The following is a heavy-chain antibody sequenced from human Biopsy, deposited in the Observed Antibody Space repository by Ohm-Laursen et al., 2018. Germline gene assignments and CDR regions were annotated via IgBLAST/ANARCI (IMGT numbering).Heavy chain of an antibody. D-gene: IGHD4-17*01. CDR3: ARDAYGDYDTYY. Sequence: TLSLTCTVSGGSISDYFWSWIRQPADKGLEYVGRIYSSGRTFYNPSLKSRVTMSVATSDNQFSLKLSSVTAADTAVYFCARDAYGDYDTYY. V-gene: IGHV4-4*07. CDR1: GGSISDYF. J-gene: IGHJ6*03. CDR2: IYSSGRT.